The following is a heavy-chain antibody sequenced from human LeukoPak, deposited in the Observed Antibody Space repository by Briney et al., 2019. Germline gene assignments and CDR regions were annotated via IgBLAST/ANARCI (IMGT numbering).Heavy chain of an antibody. D-gene: IGHD3-10*01. V-gene: IGHV1-2*02. CDR2: INPNSGGT. CDR1: GYTFTGYY. CDR3: ARNYYYGSGSYYPYDY. Sequence: ASVKVSCKASGYTFTGYYMHWVRQAPGQGLEWMGWINPNSGGTNYAQKFQGRVTMTRDTSISTAYMELSRLRSDDTAVYYCARNYYYGSGSYYPYDYWGPGTLVTVSS. J-gene: IGHJ4*02.